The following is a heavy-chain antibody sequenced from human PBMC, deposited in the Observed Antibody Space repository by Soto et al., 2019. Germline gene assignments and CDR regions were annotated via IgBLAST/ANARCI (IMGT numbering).Heavy chain of an antibody. V-gene: IGHV4-34*01. D-gene: IGHD3-10*01. CDR3: ARRRITMVRGVINHFDY. CDR1: GGSFSGYY. Sequence: PSETLSLTCAVYGGSFSGYYWSWIRQPPGKGLEWIGEINHSGSTNYNPSLKSRVTISVDTSKNQFSLKLSSVTAADTAVYYCARRRITMVRGVINHFDYWGKGTRLTVS. J-gene: IGHJ4*02. CDR2: INHSGST.